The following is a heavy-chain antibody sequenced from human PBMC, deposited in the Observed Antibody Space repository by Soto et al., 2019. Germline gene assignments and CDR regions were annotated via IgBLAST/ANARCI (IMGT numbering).Heavy chain of an antibody. J-gene: IGHJ4*02. CDR3: ARASKRKYCSGGSCFFFDY. V-gene: IGHV1-69*13. CDR1: GGTFSSYA. Sequence: SVKVSCKASGGTFSSYAISWVRQAPGQGLEWMGGIIPIFGTANYAQKFQGRVTITADESTSTAYMELSSLRSEDTAVYYCARASKRKYCSGGSCFFFDYWGQGTLVTVSS. D-gene: IGHD2-15*01. CDR2: IIPIFGTA.